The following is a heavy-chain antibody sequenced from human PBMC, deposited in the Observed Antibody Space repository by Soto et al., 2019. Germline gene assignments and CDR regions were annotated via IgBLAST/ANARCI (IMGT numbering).Heavy chain of an antibody. J-gene: IGHJ4*02. CDR1: GYTFTSYG. CDR2: ISAYNGNT. D-gene: IGHD3-3*01. Sequence: QVQLVQSGAEVKKPGASVKVSCKASGYTFTSYGISWVRQAPGQGLEWMGWISAYNGNTNYAQKLQGRVTMPTDTSTSTAYMELRSLRSDDTAVYYCARESDFWSGSEKASFDYWGQGTLVTVSS. CDR3: ARESDFWSGSEKASFDY. V-gene: IGHV1-18*01.